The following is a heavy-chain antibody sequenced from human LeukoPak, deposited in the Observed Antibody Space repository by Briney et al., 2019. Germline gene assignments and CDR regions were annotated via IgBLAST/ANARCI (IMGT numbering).Heavy chain of an antibody. V-gene: IGHV4-59*04. CDR2: IYHSGST. D-gene: IGHD4-17*01. Sequence: PSETLSLTCTVSGGSISSYYWSWIRQPPGKGLEWIGYIYHSGSTYYNPSLKSRVTMSVDTSKNQFSLKLSSVTAADTAVYYCARTYGDYEGADGSYYFDYWGQGTLVTVSS. CDR1: GGSISSYY. J-gene: IGHJ4*02. CDR3: ARTYGDYEGADGSYYFDY.